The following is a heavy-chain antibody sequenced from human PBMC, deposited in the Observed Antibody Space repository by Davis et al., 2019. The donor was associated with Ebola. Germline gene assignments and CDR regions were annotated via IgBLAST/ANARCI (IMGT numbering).Heavy chain of an antibody. V-gene: IGHV3-48*02. CDR3: ARVYNWGFDF. CDR2: ISGGYT. Sequence: GESLKISCAASGFTFSSYAMHWIRQAPGKGLEWVANISGGYTYYAESVKGRFTISRDSAKDSLYLHMDSLRDDDTAVYYCARVYNWGFDFWGQGTLVTVSS. J-gene: IGHJ4*02. D-gene: IGHD1-20*01. CDR1: GFTFSSYA.